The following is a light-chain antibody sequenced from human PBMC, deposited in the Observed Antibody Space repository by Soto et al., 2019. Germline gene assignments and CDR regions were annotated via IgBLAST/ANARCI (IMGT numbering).Light chain of an antibody. V-gene: IGKV4-1*01. Sequence: DIVMTQSPDSLAVYLGERATINCKSSQSVLYSSNHKNYLAWYQQKPGQPPKLLIYWASTRESGVPDRFSGSGSGTDFTLTISSLQAEDVAVYYCQQYYSTPITFGQGTRLEIK. CDR3: QQYYSTPIT. CDR2: WAS. J-gene: IGKJ5*01. CDR1: QSVLYSSNHKNY.